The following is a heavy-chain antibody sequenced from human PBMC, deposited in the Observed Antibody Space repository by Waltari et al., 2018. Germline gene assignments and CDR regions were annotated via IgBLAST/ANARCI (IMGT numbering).Heavy chain of an antibody. V-gene: IGHV1-69*01. CDR1: GVTFSSYA. J-gene: IGHJ4*02. CDR2: IIPNFGTA. Sequence: QVQLVQSGAEVKKPGSSVKVSCKASGVTFSSYAISWVRQAPGQGLEWMGGIIPNFGTANCAQKFQGRVTITADESTSTAYMELSSLRSEDTAVYYCASGEVVTARRGYYFDYWGQGTLVTVSS. CDR3: ASGEVVTARRGYYFDY. D-gene: IGHD2-21*02.